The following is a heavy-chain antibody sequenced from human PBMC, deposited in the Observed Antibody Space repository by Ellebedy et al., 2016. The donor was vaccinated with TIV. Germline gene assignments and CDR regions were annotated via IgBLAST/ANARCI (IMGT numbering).Heavy chain of an antibody. CDR1: GYSLTSYW. J-gene: IGHJ4*02. D-gene: IGHD6-19*01. CDR3: ARRRVAVAGGPLDF. CDR2: IYTDDSDT. V-gene: IGHV5-51*01. Sequence: GESLKISXEASGYSLTSYWIDWVRQMPGKGLEWMGSIYTDDSDTRYNPSFRGQVTISADKSINSASLQWGRLKASDSAIYYCARRRVAVAGGPLDFWGQGTVVTVSS.